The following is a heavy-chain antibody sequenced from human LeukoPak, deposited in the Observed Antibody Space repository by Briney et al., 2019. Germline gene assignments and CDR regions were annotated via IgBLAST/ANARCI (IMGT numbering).Heavy chain of an antibody. CDR2: IKIKTYAGTT. V-gene: IGHV3-15*01. CDR1: GFTSSIAR. D-gene: IGHD3-9*01. J-gene: IGHJ3*02. CDR3: TTDDLDWHGRQPDDFDI. Sequence: GGSLRLSCEPSGFTSSIARMGGVRQGPQRGLGWVGRIKIKTYAGTTDSASTVEGTFPVSRQNSKNTRKLQMQSLKNQASATVYCTTDDLDWHGRQPDDFDIWGPGTVVTVSS.